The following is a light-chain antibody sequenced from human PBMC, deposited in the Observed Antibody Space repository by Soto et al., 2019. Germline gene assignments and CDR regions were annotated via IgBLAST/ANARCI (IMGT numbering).Light chain of an antibody. CDR3: QPTYTTRVYT. CDR1: QSISIN. J-gene: IGKJ2*01. CDR2: AAS. Sequence: DILLTQSPTSLSASVGDTITITCRASQSISINLNWYQHRPGEAPKVLIYAASTLATGAPSRFSGTGVGTDFTLTISSLQLEDLATYYCQPTYTTRVYTFGKGTKLEFK. V-gene: IGKV1-39*01.